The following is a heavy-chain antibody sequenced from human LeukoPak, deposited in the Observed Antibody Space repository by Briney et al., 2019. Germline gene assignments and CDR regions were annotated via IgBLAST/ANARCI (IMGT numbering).Heavy chain of an antibody. CDR2: INPNSGGT. Sequence: SVSLSCKASGYTFTGYHIHWVRQAPGQGLEWMGWINPNSGGTNYAQKFQGRVTITRDTSISTAYIELNSLRSDDTAVYYCARGYCTGGSCSGAWFDPWGQGTLVTVSS. V-gene: IGHV1-2*02. CDR3: ARGYCTGGSCSGAWFDP. CDR1: GYTFTGYH. D-gene: IGHD2-15*01. J-gene: IGHJ5*02.